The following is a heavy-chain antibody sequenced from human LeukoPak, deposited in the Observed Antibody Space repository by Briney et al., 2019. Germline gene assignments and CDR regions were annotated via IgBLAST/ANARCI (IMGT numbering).Heavy chain of an antibody. CDR3: ARHRYGDVYLCDL. CDR1: GDSLVSYY. D-gene: IGHD3-16*01. J-gene: IGHJ4*02. CDR2: VYYTGST. Sequence: SETLSLTRTVPGDSLVSYYWSLIRQPPGEGLEWIGYVYYTGSTKYNPSLKRRVTISVDTSKNNFSLNLRSVTAADTTIYYCARHRYGDVYLCDLWGRGTLVIVSS. V-gene: IGHV4-59*08.